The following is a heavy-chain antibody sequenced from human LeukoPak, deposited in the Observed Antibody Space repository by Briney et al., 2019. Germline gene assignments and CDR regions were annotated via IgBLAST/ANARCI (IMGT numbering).Heavy chain of an antibody. J-gene: IGHJ4*02. V-gene: IGHV3-49*03. Sequence: GGSLRLSCTASGFTFGDYAMSWFRQAPGKGLEWVGFIRSKAYGGTTEYAASVKGRFTISRDDSKSIAYLKVNSLKTEDTAVYYCTRDSGVCSGGSCYSGYYFDYWGQGTLVTVSS. D-gene: IGHD2-15*01. CDR3: TRDSGVCSGGSCYSGYYFDY. CDR1: GFTFGDYA. CDR2: IRSKAYGGTT.